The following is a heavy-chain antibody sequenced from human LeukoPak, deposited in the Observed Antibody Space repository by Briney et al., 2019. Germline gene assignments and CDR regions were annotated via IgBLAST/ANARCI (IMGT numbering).Heavy chain of an antibody. CDR3: ARESPYCSSTSCYVSWFDP. V-gene: IGHV4-61*02. Sequence: SQTLSLTCTVSGGSISSGSYYWSWIRQPAGKGLEWIGRIYTSGSTNYNPSLKSRVTISVDASKNQFSLKLSSVTAADTAVYYCARESPYCSSTSCYVSWFDPWGQGTLVTVSS. CDR2: IYTSGST. J-gene: IGHJ5*02. D-gene: IGHD2-2*01. CDR1: GGSISSGSYY.